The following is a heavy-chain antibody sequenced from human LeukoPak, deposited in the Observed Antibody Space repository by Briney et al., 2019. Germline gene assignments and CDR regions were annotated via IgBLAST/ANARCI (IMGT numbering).Heavy chain of an antibody. J-gene: IGHJ3*02. V-gene: IGHV1-24*01. CDR3: ATDGVPGSVDAFDI. Sequence: ASVKVSCKVSGYTLTELSMHWVRQAPGKGLEWTGGFDPTDNEAIYAQKFQGRVTMTEDTSTDTAYMELSSLRSEDTAVYYCATDGVPGSVDAFDIWGQGTMVTVSS. CDR1: GYTLTELS. D-gene: IGHD1-14*01. CDR2: FDPTDNEA.